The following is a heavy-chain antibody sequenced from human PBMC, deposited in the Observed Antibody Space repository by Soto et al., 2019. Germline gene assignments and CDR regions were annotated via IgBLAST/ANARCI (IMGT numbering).Heavy chain of an antibody. Sequence: SVKVSCKASGGTFSSYAISWVRQAPGQGLEWMGGIIPIFGTANYAQKFQGRVTITADESTSTAYMELSSLRSEDTAVYYCARDREGGIAVAGTGYYFDYSGQGTLVTVSS. CDR3: ARDREGGIAVAGTGYYFDY. CDR1: GGTFSSYA. CDR2: IIPIFGTA. D-gene: IGHD6-19*01. J-gene: IGHJ4*02. V-gene: IGHV1-69*13.